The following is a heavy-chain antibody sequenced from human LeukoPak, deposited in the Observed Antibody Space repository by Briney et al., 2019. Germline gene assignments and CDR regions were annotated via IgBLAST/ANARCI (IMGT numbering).Heavy chain of an antibody. CDR3: ARDARFGELWHLDY. D-gene: IGHD3-10*01. CDR1: GYTLTELS. V-gene: IGHV1-24*01. Sequence: GASVKVSCKVSGYTLTELSMHWVRQAPGKGLEWMGGFDPEDGETIYAQKLQGRVTMTTDTSTSTAYMEVRSLRSDDTAVYYCARDARFGELWHLDYWGQGTLVTVSS. CDR2: FDPEDGET. J-gene: IGHJ4*02.